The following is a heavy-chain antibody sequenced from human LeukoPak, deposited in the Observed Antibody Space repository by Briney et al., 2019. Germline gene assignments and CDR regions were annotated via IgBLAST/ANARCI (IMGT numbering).Heavy chain of an antibody. CDR2: ISAYNGST. CDR3: ARLYYDSSGYSNYFDY. D-gene: IGHD3-22*01. CDR1: GYTFTSYG. Sequence: ASVKVSCKASGYTFTSYGISWVRQAPGQGLEWMGWISAYNGSTNYAQKLQGRVTMTTDTSTSTAYMELRSLRSDDTAVYYCARLYYDSSGYSNYFDYWGQGTLVTVSS. V-gene: IGHV1-18*01. J-gene: IGHJ4*02.